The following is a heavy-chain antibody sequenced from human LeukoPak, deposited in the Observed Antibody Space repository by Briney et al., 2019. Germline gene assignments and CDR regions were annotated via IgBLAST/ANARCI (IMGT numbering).Heavy chain of an antibody. CDR3: AKDPIFSGSYGVFDY. CDR1: GCTFSSCA. CDR2: IIDSGNSI. D-gene: IGHD1-26*01. V-gene: IGHV3-23*01. Sequence: GGSLRLSCAASGCTFSSCAMSWVRQAPGKGLEWVSTIIDSGNSIYYADSAEGRFTISRDNSKNTLYLQMNSLRAGDTAVYYCAKDPIFSGSYGVFDYWGLGTLVTVSS. J-gene: IGHJ4*02.